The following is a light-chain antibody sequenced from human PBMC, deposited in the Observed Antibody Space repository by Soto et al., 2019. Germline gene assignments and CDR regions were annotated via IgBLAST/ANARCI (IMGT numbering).Light chain of an antibody. CDR1: SSDVGGHNY. J-gene: IGLJ1*01. V-gene: IGLV2-14*03. CDR2: DVS. Sequence: QSALTQPASVSGSPGQSITISCTGTSSDVGGHNYVSWYQQHPGKAPKLMIYDVSNRPSGVSNRFSGSKSGNTASLSISGLQAEDEADYYCSSYTSITTFDDFGAGTKLTVL. CDR3: SSYTSITTFDD.